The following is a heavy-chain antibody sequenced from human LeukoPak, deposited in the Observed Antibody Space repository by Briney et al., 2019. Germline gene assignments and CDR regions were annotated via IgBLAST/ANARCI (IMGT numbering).Heavy chain of an antibody. CDR3: AREGPEEAVAGGFDY. D-gene: IGHD6-19*01. CDR2: IYSGGST. V-gene: IGHV3-53*01. J-gene: IGHJ4*02. CDR1: GFTVSSNY. Sequence: GGSLRLSCAASGFTVSSNYMSWVRQAPGKGLEWVSVIYSGGSTYYADSVKGRFTISRDNSKNTLYLQMNSLRAEDTAVYYCAREGPEEAVAGGFDYWGQGTLVTVSS.